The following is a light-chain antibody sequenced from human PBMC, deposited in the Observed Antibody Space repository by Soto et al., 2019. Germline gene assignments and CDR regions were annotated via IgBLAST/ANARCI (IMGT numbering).Light chain of an antibody. CDR1: QSVSSSY. Sequence: TQSPGTLSLSPGERATLSCRASQSVSSSYLNWYQQKPGKAPKLLIYAASSLQSGVPSRFSGSGSGTDFTLTISSLQPEDFATYYCQQSYSTPITFGQGTRLEIK. V-gene: IGKV1-39*01. J-gene: IGKJ5*01. CDR3: QQSYSTPIT. CDR2: AAS.